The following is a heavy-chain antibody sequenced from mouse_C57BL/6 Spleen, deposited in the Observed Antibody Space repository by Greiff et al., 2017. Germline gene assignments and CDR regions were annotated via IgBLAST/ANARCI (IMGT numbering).Heavy chain of an antibody. V-gene: IGHV1-15*01. CDR1: GYTFTDYE. D-gene: IGHD2-4*01. CDR3: TDDYEGMFAD. CDR2: IDPETGGT. Sequence: QVQLQQSGAELVRPGASVTLSCKASGYTFTDYEMHWVKQTPVHGLEWIGAIDPETGGTAYNQKFKGKAILTADKSSSTAYMELRSLTSEDSAVYYCTDDYEGMFADWGQGTLVTVSA. J-gene: IGHJ3*01.